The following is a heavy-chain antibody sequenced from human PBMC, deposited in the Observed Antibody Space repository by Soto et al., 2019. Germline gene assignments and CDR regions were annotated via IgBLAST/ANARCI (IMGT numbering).Heavy chain of an antibody. Sequence: SVKVSCKASGGTFSSDGISWVRQAPGQGLEWMGGITPIFRATKYAQKFQGRVTITADESTSTAYMELSSLRSEDTAVYYCARGRDTYYYDSSGYSGWYFDLWRRGTLVTVSS. CDR1: GGTFSSDG. D-gene: IGHD3-22*01. V-gene: IGHV1-69*13. CDR3: ARGRDTYYYDSSGYSGWYFDL. CDR2: ITPIFRAT. J-gene: IGHJ2*01.